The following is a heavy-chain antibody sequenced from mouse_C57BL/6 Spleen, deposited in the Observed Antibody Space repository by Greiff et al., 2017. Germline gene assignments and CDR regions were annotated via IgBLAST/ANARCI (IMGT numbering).Heavy chain of an antibody. J-gene: IGHJ3*01. Sequence: VKLVESGPGLVQPSQSLSITCTVSGFSLTSSGVHWVRQSPGKGLEWLGVIWSGGSTDYNAAFISRLSISKDNPKSQVFFKVNSLQADDTAIYYRARRGEETGGWFAYWGQGTRVTVSA. CDR1: GFSLTSSG. V-gene: IGHV2-2*01. CDR3: ARRGEETGGWFAY. CDR2: IWSGGST.